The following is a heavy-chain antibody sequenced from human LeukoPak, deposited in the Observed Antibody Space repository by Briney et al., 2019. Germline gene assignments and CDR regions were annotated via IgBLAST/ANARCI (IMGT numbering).Heavy chain of an antibody. CDR1: EFTFSTYW. J-gene: IGHJ6*03. CDR3: ARIHEADIYGSNNYYYMDV. CDR2: IKQDGSDK. Sequence: GGSLRLACESSEFTFSTYWMTWFRLAPGKGLEWVATIKQDGSDKYYVDSVKGRFTISRDYAKKSLFLQMNSLRAEEPAMYYCARIHEADIYGSNNYYYMDVWGKGTTVTVSS. V-gene: IGHV3-7*01. D-gene: IGHD3-10*01.